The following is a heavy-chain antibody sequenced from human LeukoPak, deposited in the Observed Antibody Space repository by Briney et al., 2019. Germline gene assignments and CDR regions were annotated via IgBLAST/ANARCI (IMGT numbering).Heavy chain of an antibody. V-gene: IGHV3-23*03. CDR2: IYSGGST. D-gene: IGHD5-12*01. J-gene: IGHJ4*02. CDR1: GFTFSSYA. Sequence: PGGSLRLSCAASGFTFSSYAMSWVRQAPGKGLEWVSVIYSGGSTDYADFVKGRFTISRDNSKNTLYLQMKSLRADDTAVYYCATRGLGHYWGQGTLVTVSS. CDR3: ATRGLGHY.